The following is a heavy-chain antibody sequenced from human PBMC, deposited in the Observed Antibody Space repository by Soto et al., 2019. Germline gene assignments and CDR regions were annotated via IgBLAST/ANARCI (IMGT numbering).Heavy chain of an antibody. Sequence: GGSLRLSCAASGFTFSNSWMHWVRQAPGKGLVWVSYINSDGSTTTYADSVKGRFTISRDNAKNTVYLQITSLTAEDTAVYYCARDRSYTTDYWGQGTLVTVSS. CDR1: GFTFSNSW. CDR2: INSDGSTT. D-gene: IGHD1-26*01. J-gene: IGHJ4*02. V-gene: IGHV3-74*01. CDR3: ARDRSYTTDY.